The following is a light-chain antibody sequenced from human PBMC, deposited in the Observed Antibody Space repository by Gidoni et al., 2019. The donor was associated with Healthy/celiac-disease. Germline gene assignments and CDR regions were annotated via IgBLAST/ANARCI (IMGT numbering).Light chain of an antibody. V-gene: IGKV3-20*01. Sequence: LVLTQSPGTLSLSPGERATLSCRASQSVSSSYLAWYQQKPGQAPRLLIYGASSRATGIPDRFSGSGSGTDFTLTISRLEPEDFAVYYCKQYGSSPYTFGQGTKLEIK. CDR1: QSVSSSY. CDR3: KQYGSSPYT. CDR2: GAS. J-gene: IGKJ2*01.